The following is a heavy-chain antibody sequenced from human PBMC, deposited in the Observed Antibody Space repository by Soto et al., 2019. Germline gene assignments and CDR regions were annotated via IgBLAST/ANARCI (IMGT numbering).Heavy chain of an antibody. CDR3: AREGGGYCSGGSCYSFDY. Sequence: QVQLQESGPGLVKPSETLSLTCTVSGGSVSSGSYYWSWIRQPPGKGLEWIGYIYYSGSTNYNPSLTSRVAISVETSKNQFSLKLSSVTAADTAVYYCAREGGGYCSGGSCYSFDYWGQGTLVTVSS. D-gene: IGHD2-15*01. V-gene: IGHV4-61*01. J-gene: IGHJ4*02. CDR1: GGSVSSGSYY. CDR2: IYYSGST.